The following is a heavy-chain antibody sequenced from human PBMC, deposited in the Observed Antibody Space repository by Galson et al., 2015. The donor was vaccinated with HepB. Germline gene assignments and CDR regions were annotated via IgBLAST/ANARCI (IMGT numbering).Heavy chain of an antibody. CDR2: IYYSGST. Sequence: SETLSLTCTVSGGSIGSSSYYWGWIRQPPGKGLEWIGSIYYSGSTYYNPSLKSRVTISVDTSKNQFSLKLSSVTAADTAVYYCARHRLLDAFDIWGQGTMVTVSS. J-gene: IGHJ3*02. CDR3: ARHRLLDAFDI. V-gene: IGHV4-39*01. CDR1: GGSIGSSSYY. D-gene: IGHD1-26*01.